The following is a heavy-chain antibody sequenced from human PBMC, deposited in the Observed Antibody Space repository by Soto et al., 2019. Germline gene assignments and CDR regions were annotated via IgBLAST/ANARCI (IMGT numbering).Heavy chain of an antibody. CDR3: ANPVYGDYGGGY. CDR2: ISGSGGST. D-gene: IGHD4-17*01. Sequence: GGSLRLSCAASGFTFSSYAMSWVRQAPGKGLEWVSAISGSGGSTYYADSVKGRFTISRDNSKNTLYLQMNSLRAEDTAVYYCANPVYGDYGGGYWGQGTLVTVSS. J-gene: IGHJ4*02. CDR1: GFTFSSYA. V-gene: IGHV3-23*01.